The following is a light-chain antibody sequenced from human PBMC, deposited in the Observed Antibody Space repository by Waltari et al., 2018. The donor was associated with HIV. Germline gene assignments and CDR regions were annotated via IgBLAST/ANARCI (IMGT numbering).Light chain of an antibody. CDR2: MNN. CDR3: ATWDDSLNGV. Sequence: HSVLTQPPSASGTPGQTVIISCSGNTSNIPNNDVTWYQHFPGSAPKLLIYMNNYRPSGVPDRFAGSRSGTSASLTISGLQIEDEAHYYCATWDDSLNGVFGAGTRLTVL. CDR1: TSNIPNND. J-gene: IGLJ3*02. V-gene: IGLV1-44*01.